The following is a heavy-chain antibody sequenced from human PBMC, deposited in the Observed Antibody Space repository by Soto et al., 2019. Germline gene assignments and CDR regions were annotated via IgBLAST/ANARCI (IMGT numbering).Heavy chain of an antibody. D-gene: IGHD4-17*01. J-gene: IGHJ4*02. V-gene: IGHV3-66*01. CDR1: GGTDGNNY. CDR2: TYSGGDT. CDR3: ARNVPVTALGY. Sequence: EVRLVESGGGLVQPGGSLRLSCGASGGTDGNNYMSWVRQAPGKGLEWVSVTYSGGDTRYADSVKGRFTMSRDSTKNTVYLQMDSLRAEDTAVSFCARNVPVTALGYWGQGSLVTVSS.